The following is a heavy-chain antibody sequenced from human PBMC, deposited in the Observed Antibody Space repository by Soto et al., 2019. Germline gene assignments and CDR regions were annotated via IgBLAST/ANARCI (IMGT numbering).Heavy chain of an antibody. D-gene: IGHD1-26*01. CDR1: GYTFTDYG. CDR3: ARLNSEYAVDY. Sequence: GASVKVSCKPSGYTFTDYGFSWMRQAPGQGPEWMGWISTWNDDKRDAQKFRGRVTMTRDTSTRTAYMELRSLRSDDTAVYYCARLNSEYAVDYWGQGTLVTSPQ. CDR2: ISTWNDDK. V-gene: IGHV1-18*04. J-gene: IGHJ4*02.